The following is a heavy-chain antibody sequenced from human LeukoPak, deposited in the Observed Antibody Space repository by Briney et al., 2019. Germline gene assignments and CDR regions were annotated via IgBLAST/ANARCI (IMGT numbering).Heavy chain of an antibody. V-gene: IGHV1-18*01. D-gene: IGHD3-22*01. CDR1: GYTFTSYG. CDR3: ARPSTHYYDSSDYFDY. Sequence: VASVKVSCKASGYTFTSYGISWVRQAPGQGLEWMGWISAYNGNTNYAQKLQGRVTMTTDTSTSTAYMELRSLRSDDTAVYYCARPSTHYYDSSDYFDYWGQGTLVTVSS. J-gene: IGHJ4*02. CDR2: ISAYNGNT.